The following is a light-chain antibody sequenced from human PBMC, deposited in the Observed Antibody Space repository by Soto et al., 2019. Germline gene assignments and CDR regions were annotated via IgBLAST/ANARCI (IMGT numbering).Light chain of an antibody. CDR2: GAS. J-gene: IGKJ5*01. CDR1: QSVGSTY. Sequence: IVLTQSPGTLSLSPGERATLSCRASQSVGSTYSAWYQQKPGQAPRLLIYGASSRATGIPDRFSGSGSGTDFTLTISSLEPEDFAVYYCQQRSNWPPEVTFGQGTRLEIK. CDR3: QQRSNWPPEVT. V-gene: IGKV3D-20*02.